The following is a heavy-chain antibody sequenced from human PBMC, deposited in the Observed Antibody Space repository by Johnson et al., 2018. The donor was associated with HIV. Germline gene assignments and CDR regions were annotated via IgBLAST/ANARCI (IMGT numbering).Heavy chain of an antibody. Sequence: VQLVESGGGLVQTGRSLRLSCIGFGFTSGDYSMNWVRQAPGRGLEWVGFIRSKAYGGTPEYAASVKGRFTISGDESRNIAYLQMDSLKTEDTAVYYCGVADYGGPDAFDIWGQGTMVTVSS. J-gene: IGHJ3*02. CDR3: GVADYGGPDAFDI. CDR1: GFTSGDYS. V-gene: IGHV3-49*04. D-gene: IGHD4-23*01. CDR2: IRSKAYGGTP.